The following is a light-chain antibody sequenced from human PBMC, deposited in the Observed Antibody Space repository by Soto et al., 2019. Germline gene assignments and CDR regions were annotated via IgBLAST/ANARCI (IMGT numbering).Light chain of an antibody. CDR3: SSFSYSSTPNYV. Sequence: QSALTQPASVSGSPGQSITISCTGTSSDVGGYNYVSWYQQHPGKAPKLIIYDVDNRPSGISSRFSGSKSGNTASLTISELQAEDEADYYCSSFSYSSTPNYVFGTGTKLTVL. V-gene: IGLV2-14*01. J-gene: IGLJ1*01. CDR2: DVD. CDR1: SSDVGGYNY.